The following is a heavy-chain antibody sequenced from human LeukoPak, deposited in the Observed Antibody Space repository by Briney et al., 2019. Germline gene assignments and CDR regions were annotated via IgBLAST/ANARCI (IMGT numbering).Heavy chain of an antibody. CDR2: IRPDGSEK. V-gene: IGHV3-7*01. CDR3: ARDRLSGEYEDY. CDR1: GFTFSSYW. J-gene: IGHJ4*02. D-gene: IGHD4-17*01. Sequence: GGSLRLSCAASGFTFSSYWMTWVRQAPGKGLEWVANIRPDGSEKYYVDSVKGRFTISRDNAKNSLYLQMNSLRAEDTGVYYCARDRLSGEYEDYWGQGTVVTVSS.